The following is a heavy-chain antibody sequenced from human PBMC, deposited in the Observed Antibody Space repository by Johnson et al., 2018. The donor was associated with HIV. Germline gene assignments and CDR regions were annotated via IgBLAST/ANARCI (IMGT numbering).Heavy chain of an antibody. J-gene: IGHJ3*02. CDR3: ARFLGYYDSNGYYFGDGFDI. D-gene: IGHD3-22*01. CDR1: GFTFSSYA. V-gene: IGHV3-30*04. Sequence: QVQLVESGGGLVQPGGSLRLSCAASGFTFSSYAMHWVRQAPGKGLEWVAVISYDGSNKYYADSVKGRFPLSRDNSKNTLYLQMNSLEAEDTAWYYCARFLGYYDSNGYYFGDGFDIWGQGTMVTVSS. CDR2: ISYDGSNK.